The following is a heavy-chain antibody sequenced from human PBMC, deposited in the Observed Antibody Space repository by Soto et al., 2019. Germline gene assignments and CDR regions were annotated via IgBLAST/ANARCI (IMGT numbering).Heavy chain of an antibody. CDR3: TREWGPSFYSDSSGFSTDS. CDR2: INHRRNS. D-gene: IGHD3-22*01. J-gene: IGHJ4*02. CDR1: GYGISTSSY. V-gene: IGHV4-38-2*02. Sequence: SETLSLTCVVSGYGISTSSYWGWVRQAPGKGREWIGAINHRRNSYYNSSLKSQVTMSVDSSRNQFYLSLTSVTAADTAISYCTREWGPSFYSDSSGFSTDSWGQGTLVTVSS.